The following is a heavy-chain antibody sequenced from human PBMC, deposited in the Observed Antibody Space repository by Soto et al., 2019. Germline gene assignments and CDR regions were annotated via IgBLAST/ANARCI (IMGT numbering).Heavy chain of an antibody. Sequence: ASVKVSCKASGYTFTGYYMHWVRQAPGQGLEWMGWINPNSGGTNYAQKFQGWVTMTRDTSISTAYMELSRLRSDDTAVYYCARDAGSIAVAGRYGMDVWGQGTTVTVSS. D-gene: IGHD6-19*01. J-gene: IGHJ6*02. V-gene: IGHV1-2*04. CDR3: ARDAGSIAVAGRYGMDV. CDR2: INPNSGGT. CDR1: GYTFTGYY.